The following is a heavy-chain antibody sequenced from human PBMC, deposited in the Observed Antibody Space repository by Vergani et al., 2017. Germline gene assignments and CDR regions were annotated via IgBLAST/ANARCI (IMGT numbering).Heavy chain of an antibody. V-gene: IGHV5-10-1*01. D-gene: IGHD3-10*01. CDR2: IDPSDSYT. J-gene: IGHJ5*02. CDR1: GYSFTSYW. Sequence: EVQLVQSGAEVKKPGESLRISCKGSGYSFTSYWISWVRQVPGKGLEWLGRIDPSDSYTNYSPSFQGHVTISADKSISTAYLQWSSLKASATAMYYCARVGSNWFDPWGQGTLVTVSS. CDR3: ARVGSNWFDP.